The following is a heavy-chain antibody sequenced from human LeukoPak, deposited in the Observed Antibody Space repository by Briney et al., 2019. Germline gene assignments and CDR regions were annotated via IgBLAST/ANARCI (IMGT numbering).Heavy chain of an antibody. CDR2: IIPIFGTA. CDR3: ATLDYPGYCSSTSCYFRY. CDR1: GGTFSSYA. V-gene: IGHV1-69*13. J-gene: IGHJ4*02. Sequence: SVKVSCKASGGTFSSYAISWVRQAPGQGLEWMGGIIPIFGTANYAQKFQGRVTITADESTSTAYMELSSLRSEDTAVYYCATLDYPGYCSSTSCYFRYWGQGTLVTVSS. D-gene: IGHD2-2*01.